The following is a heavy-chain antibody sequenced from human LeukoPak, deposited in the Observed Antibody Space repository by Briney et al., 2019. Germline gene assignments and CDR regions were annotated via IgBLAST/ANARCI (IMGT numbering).Heavy chain of an antibody. D-gene: IGHD3-16*02. V-gene: IGHV1-69*06. CDR2: IIPIFGTA. Sequence: SVKVSCKASGGTFSSYAISWVRQAPGQGLEWMGGIIPIFGTANYAQKFQGRVTITAGKSTSTAYMELSGLRSEDTAVYYCAFDVWGSYRYARLGYWGQGTLVTVSS. CDR3: AFDVWGSYRYARLGY. J-gene: IGHJ4*02. CDR1: GGTFSSYA.